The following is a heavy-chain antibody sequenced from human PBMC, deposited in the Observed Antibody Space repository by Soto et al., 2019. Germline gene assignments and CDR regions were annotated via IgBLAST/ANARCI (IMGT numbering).Heavy chain of an antibody. V-gene: IGHV4-39*01. CDR2: IYYSGST. CDR1: GGSISSSSYY. CDR3: ARTLSARSWFDP. Sequence: PSETLSLTCTVSGGSISSSSYYWGWIRQPPGKGLEWIGSIYYSGSTYYNPSPKSRVTISVDTSKNQFSLKLSSVTAADTAVYYCARTLSARSWFDPWGQGTLVTVSS. D-gene: IGHD3-16*01. J-gene: IGHJ5*02.